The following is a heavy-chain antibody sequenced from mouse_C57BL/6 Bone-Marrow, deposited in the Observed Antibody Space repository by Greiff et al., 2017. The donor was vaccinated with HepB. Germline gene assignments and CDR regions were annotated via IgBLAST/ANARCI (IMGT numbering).Heavy chain of an antibody. CDR2: ISDGGSYT. D-gene: IGHD1-1*01. CDR1: GFTFSSYA. V-gene: IGHV5-4*03. CDR3: ARFITTVYWDFDV. Sequence: EVKVVESGGGLVKPGGSLKLSCAASGFTFSSYAMSWVRQTPEKRLEWVATISDGGSYTYYPDNVKGRFTISRDNAKNNLYLQMSHLKSEDTAMYYCARFITTVYWDFDVWGTGTTVTVSS. J-gene: IGHJ1*03.